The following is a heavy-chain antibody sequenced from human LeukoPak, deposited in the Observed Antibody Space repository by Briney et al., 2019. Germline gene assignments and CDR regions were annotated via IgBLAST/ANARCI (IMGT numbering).Heavy chain of an antibody. J-gene: IGHJ4*02. CDR1: GFTFDDYA. CDR2: ISWNSGSI. V-gene: IGHV3-9*01. Sequence: GGSLRLSCAASGFTFDDYAMHWVRQAPGKGLEWVSGISWNSGSIGYADSVKGRFTISRNNAKNSLYLQMNSLRAEDTAVYYCVSDAGTTPRDDYWGQGTLVTVSS. D-gene: IGHD1-7*01. CDR3: VSDAGTTPRDDY.